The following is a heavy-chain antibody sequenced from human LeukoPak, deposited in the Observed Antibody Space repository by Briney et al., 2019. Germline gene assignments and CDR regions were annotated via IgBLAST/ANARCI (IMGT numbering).Heavy chain of an antibody. CDR1: GFTFSSYW. CDR3: ARVKYSSSWHVPGYYHGMDV. Sequence: GGSLRLSCAASGFTFSSYWMSWVRQAAGKRLGWVANIKQDGSANYYVDSVKGRFTISRDNAKNSLYLQINTPSAEDTAVYYCARVKYSSSWHVPGYYHGMDVWGKGPTVPVSS. D-gene: IGHD6-13*01. J-gene: IGHJ6*04. CDR2: IKQDGSAN. V-gene: IGHV3-7*03.